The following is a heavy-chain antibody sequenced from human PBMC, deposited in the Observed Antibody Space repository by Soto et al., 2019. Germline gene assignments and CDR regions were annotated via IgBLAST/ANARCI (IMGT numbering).Heavy chain of an antibody. D-gene: IGHD6-19*01. Sequence: QLQLQESGPGLVKPSETLSLTCTVSGGSISSSSYYWGWIRQPPGKGLEWIGSIYYSGSTYYNPSLKGRVTLSVDTSKNQFSLKLSSVTAADTAVYYCARRGIAVAGSPLGDYWGQGTLVTVSS. J-gene: IGHJ4*02. CDR1: GGSISSSSYY. V-gene: IGHV4-39*01. CDR2: IYYSGST. CDR3: ARRGIAVAGSPLGDY.